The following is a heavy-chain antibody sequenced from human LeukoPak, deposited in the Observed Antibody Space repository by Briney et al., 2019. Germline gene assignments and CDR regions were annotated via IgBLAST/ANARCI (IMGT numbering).Heavy chain of an antibody. CDR2: MYYSGST. V-gene: IGHV4-59*01. Sequence: SETLSLTCTVSGGSISSYYWSWIRQPPGKGLEWIGYMYYSGSTNYNPSLKSRVTISVDTSKNQFSLKLSSVTAADTAVYYCARAMGPSDAFDIWGQGTMVTVSS. CDR1: GGSISSYY. J-gene: IGHJ3*02. CDR3: ARAMGPSDAFDI. D-gene: IGHD3-10*01.